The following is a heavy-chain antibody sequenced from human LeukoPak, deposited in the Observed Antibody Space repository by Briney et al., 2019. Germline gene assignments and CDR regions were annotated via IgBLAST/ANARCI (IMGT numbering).Heavy chain of an antibody. V-gene: IGHV3-43D*03. J-gene: IGHJ4*02. CDR1: GFTFDDYA. Sequence: GGSLRLSCAASGFTFDDYAMHWVRQAPGKGLEWVSLISWDGGSTYYADSVKGRFTISRDNSKNSLYLQMNSLRAEDTALYYCAKDIIDCSSTSCYTGGFDYWGQGTLVTVSS. CDR2: ISWDGGST. CDR3: AKDIIDCSSTSCYTGGFDY. D-gene: IGHD2-2*02.